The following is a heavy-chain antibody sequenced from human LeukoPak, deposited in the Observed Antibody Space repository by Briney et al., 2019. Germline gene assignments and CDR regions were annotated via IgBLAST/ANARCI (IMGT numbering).Heavy chain of an antibody. CDR2: ISSSSSYI. D-gene: IGHD3-22*01. V-gene: IGHV3-21*01. CDR1: GFTFSSYS. Sequence: PGGSLRLSCAASGFTFSSYSMNWVRQAPGKGLEWVSSISSSSSYIYYADSVKGRFTISRDNAKNSLYLQMNSLRAEDTAVYYCARALKIYDSSQDAFDIWGQGTMVTVSS. J-gene: IGHJ3*02. CDR3: ARALKIYDSSQDAFDI.